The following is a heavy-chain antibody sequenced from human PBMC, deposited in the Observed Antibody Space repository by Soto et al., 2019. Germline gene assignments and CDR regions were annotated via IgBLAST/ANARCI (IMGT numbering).Heavy chain of an antibody. CDR3: AKVDYGDYDFDY. CDR1: GFTFSSYA. J-gene: IGHJ4*02. V-gene: IGHV3-23*01. Sequence: GSLRLSCAASGFTFSSYAMHWVRQAPGKGLEWVSAISGSGGSTYYADSVKGRFTISRDNSKNTLYLQMNSLRAEDTAVYYCAKVDYGDYDFDYWGQGTLVTVSS. D-gene: IGHD4-17*01. CDR2: ISGSGGST.